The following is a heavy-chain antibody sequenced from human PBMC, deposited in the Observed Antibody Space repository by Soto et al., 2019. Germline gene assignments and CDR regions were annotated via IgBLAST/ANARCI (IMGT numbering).Heavy chain of an antibody. CDR2: IYHSGST. D-gene: IGHD6-6*01. V-gene: IGHV4-30-4*01. CDR1: GGSISSCDYY. J-gene: IGHJ5*02. CDR3: ARERPDGARLDP. Sequence: SETLSLTCTVSGGSISSCDYYWSWIRQPPGKGLEWIGYIYHSGSTYYNPSLKSRVTISVDTSKNQFSLKLSSVTAADTAVYYCARERPDGARLDPWGQGTLVT.